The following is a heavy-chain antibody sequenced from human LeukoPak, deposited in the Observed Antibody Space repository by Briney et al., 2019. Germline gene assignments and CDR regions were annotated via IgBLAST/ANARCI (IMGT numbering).Heavy chain of an antibody. Sequence: GASVKVSCKASGYTFTTYYIHWVRQAPGQGLEWMALINPSGGSTHYAQKFQGRVTVTRDTSTSTVYMELTNLRSEDTAVYYCACLPYAFDIWGQGTMVTVSS. CDR1: GYTFTTYY. J-gene: IGHJ3*02. CDR2: INPSGGST. CDR3: ACLPYAFDI. V-gene: IGHV1-46*01.